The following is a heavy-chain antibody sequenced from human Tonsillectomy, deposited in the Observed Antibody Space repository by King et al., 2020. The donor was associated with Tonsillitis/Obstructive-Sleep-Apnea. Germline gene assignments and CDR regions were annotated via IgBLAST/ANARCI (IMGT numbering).Heavy chain of an antibody. J-gene: IGHJ3*02. CDR1: GFTFSSYE. CDR3: ARDRRYAFDI. V-gene: IGHV3-48*03. Sequence: QLVQSGGGLVQPGGSLRLSCAASGFTFSSYEMNWFRQAPGKGLEWVSYISSSGSTIYYADSVKGRFTISRDNAKNSLYLQMNSLRAEDTAVYYCARDRRYAFDIWGQGTMVTVSS. CDR2: ISSSGSTI.